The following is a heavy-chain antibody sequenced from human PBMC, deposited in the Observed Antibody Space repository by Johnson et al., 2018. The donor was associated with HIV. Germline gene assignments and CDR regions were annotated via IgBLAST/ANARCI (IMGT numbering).Heavy chain of an antibody. CDR1: GFTVSSNY. J-gene: IGHJ3*02. V-gene: IGHV3-66*01. CDR3: ARMTTTVSHHDAFDI. CDR2: FYSGDST. D-gene: IGHD4-17*01. Sequence: VQLVESGGGLVQPGGSLRLSCAASGFTVSSNYMSWVRQAPGKGLEWVSTFYSGDSTYYADSVKGRLTISRDNSKNTLYLQMNSLRAEDTAVYYCARMTTTVSHHDAFDIWGQGTMVTVSS.